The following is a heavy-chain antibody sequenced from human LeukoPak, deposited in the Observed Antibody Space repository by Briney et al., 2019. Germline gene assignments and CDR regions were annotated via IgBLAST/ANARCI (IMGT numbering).Heavy chain of an antibody. D-gene: IGHD3-22*01. CDR1: GGSISSYY. V-gene: IGHV4-4*07. Sequence: SETLSLTCTVSGGSISSYYWSWIRQPAGKGLEWIGRIYTSGSTNYNPSLKSRVTMSVDTSKNQFSLKLSSVTAADTAVYYRARENDSSGRYYYYYMDVWGKGTTVTVSS. CDR3: ARENDSSGRYYYYYMDV. CDR2: IYTSGST. J-gene: IGHJ6*03.